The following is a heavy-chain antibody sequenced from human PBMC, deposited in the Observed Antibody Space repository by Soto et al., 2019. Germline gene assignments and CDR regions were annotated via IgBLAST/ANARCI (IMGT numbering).Heavy chain of an antibody. D-gene: IGHD3-16*01. J-gene: IGHJ5*02. V-gene: IGHV2-5*02. CDR3: STSLGEDWFDP. CDR1: GFSLTTSGVG. Sequence: QITLKESGPTLVKSTQTLTLTCTFSGFSLTTSGVGVGWIRQPPGKALEWLALIYWDDDKRYSPSLKSRLTINQDTSKNQVGPMINNMEPLDTATYYCSTSLGEDWFDPWGQGTLVTVSS. CDR2: IYWDDDK.